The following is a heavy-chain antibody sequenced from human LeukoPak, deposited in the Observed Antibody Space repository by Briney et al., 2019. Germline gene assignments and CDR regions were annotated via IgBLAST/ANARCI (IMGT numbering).Heavy chain of an antibody. J-gene: IGHJ4*02. D-gene: IGHD6-19*01. CDR3: ARGHSGWYDY. CDR2: IYSDGRT. CDR1: GITVSSSY. V-gene: IGHV3-53*01. Sequence: GGSLRLSCAASGITVSSSYMGWVRQVPGEGLEWVSVIYSDGRTYYADSVKGRFTISRDNSKNTLYLQMNSLRAEDTAVYYCARGHSGWYDYWGQGTLVTVSS.